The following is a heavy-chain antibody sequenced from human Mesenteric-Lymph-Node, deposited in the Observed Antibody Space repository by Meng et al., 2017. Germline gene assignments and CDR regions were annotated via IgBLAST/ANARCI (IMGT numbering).Heavy chain of an antibody. CDR1: GFTFSSYG. J-gene: IGHJ4*02. CDR2: MWYDGSNK. Sequence: QVQLVESGGGVVQPGRSLRLSCAASGFTFSSYGMHWVRQAPGKGLEWVAVMWYDGSNKNYADSVKGRFTISRDNSKNTLYLQMNSLRAEDTAVYYCARQGNYDSIGSLDYWGQGTLVTVSS. V-gene: IGHV3-33*01. D-gene: IGHD3-22*01. CDR3: ARQGNYDSIGSLDY.